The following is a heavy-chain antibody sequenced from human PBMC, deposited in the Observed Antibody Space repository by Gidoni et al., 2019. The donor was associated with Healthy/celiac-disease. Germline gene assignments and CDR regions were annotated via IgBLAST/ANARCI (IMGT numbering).Heavy chain of an antibody. CDR3: ATLRLHNIPSYYYYGMDV. V-gene: IGHV1-24*01. CDR1: GYTLTELS. Sequence: QVQLVQSGAEVKKPGASVKVSCKVSGYTLTELSMHWVRQAPGKGLEWMGGFDPEDGETIYAQKFQGRVTMTEDTSTDTAYMELSSLRSEDTAVYYCATLRLHNIPSYYYYGMDVWGQGTTVTVSS. J-gene: IGHJ6*02. CDR2: FDPEDGET.